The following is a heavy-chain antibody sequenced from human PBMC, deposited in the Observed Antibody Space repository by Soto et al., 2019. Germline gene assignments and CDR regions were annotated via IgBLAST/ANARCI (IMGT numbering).Heavy chain of an antibody. Sequence: SVKVSCKASGVTSSTHTITWVRQAPGQGLEWMGGIIPLFGTGHKAQKFQGRITIIADKSTSTAYMELSSLRSEDTAVYYSVVTANGRVYWGQGTLVTVSS. J-gene: IGHJ4*02. CDR1: GVTSSTHT. D-gene: IGHD2-21*02. CDR3: VVTANGRVY. CDR2: IIPLFGTG. V-gene: IGHV1-69*06.